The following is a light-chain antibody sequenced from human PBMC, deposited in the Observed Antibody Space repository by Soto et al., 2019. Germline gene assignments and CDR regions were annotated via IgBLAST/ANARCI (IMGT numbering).Light chain of an antibody. V-gene: IGKV3-11*01. CDR3: QQRSNWPPIT. CDR1: QSINRY. CDR2: YAS. Sequence: EIVLTQSPATLSLSPGERATLSCRASQSINRYLAWYQQKPGQAPRLLIYYASNRAAGIPARFSGSGSGTDFTLTISSLEPEDFAVYYCQQRSNWPPITFGQGTRLEI. J-gene: IGKJ5*01.